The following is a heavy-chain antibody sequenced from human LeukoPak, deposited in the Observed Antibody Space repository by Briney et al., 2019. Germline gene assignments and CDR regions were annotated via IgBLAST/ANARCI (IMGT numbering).Heavy chain of an antibody. CDR2: IYYIWST. CDR1: GDSIRLYY. J-gene: IGHJ5*02. Sequence: PSVTLALTHTVSGDSIRLYYWIWIRQPPAKALEDMGDIYYIWSTNHNPSLTSQVNISVDTSKNQFPLKLSSVTAAGNARYYRARGSLTIQPTYNWFETSGQGSLVTVSS. V-gene: IGHV4-59*07. D-gene: IGHD5-18*01. CDR3: ARGSLTIQPTYNWFET.